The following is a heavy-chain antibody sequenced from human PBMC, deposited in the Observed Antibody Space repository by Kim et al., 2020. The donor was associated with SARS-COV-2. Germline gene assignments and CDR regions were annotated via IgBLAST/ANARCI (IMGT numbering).Heavy chain of an antibody. CDR3: GKDLLPGGMGV. J-gene: IGHJ6*02. Sequence: GGSLRLSCAASGFTFDQYAMHWVRQVPGKGLEWVSGISLDSNTIGYADSVKGQFTVSKDNAKKSVYLQMNSLRVEDTALYYCGKDLLPGGMGVWGQGTTVTVSS. D-gene: IGHD3-16*01. V-gene: IGHV3-9*01. CDR1: GFTFDQYA. CDR2: ISLDSNTI.